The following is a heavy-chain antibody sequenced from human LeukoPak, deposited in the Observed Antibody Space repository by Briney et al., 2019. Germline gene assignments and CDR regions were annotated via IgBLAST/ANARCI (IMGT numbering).Heavy chain of an antibody. CDR1: GGSISSYY. J-gene: IGHJ6*02. CDR3: ARDLASRNWGSYYYGMDV. Sequence: PSETLSLTCTVSGGSISSYYWSWIRQPPGKGLEWIGYIYYSGSTNYNPSLKSRVTISVDTSKNQFSLKLSSVTAADTAVYYCARDLASRNWGSYYYGMDVWGQGTTVTVSS. D-gene: IGHD7-27*01. CDR2: IYYSGST. V-gene: IGHV4-59*01.